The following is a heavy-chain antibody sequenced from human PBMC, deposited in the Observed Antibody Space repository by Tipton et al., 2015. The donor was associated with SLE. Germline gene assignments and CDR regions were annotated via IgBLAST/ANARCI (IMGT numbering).Heavy chain of an antibody. Sequence: GLVKPSQTLSLTCAISGDSVSSNSAAWNWIRQSPSRGLEWLGRTYYRSKWNNDFALSVKSRISINPDTSKNQFSLQLNSVTPEDTAVYYCATEARGHHHYYYVMDVWGQGTTVTVSS. D-gene: IGHD3-10*01. J-gene: IGHJ6*02. V-gene: IGHV6-1*01. CDR2: TYYRSKWNN. CDR1: GDSVSSNSAA. CDR3: ATEARGHHHYYYVMDV.